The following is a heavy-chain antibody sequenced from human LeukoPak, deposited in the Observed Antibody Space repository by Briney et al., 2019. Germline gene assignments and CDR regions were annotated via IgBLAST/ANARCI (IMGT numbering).Heavy chain of an antibody. CDR1: GFSIDDYG. V-gene: IGHV3-20*04. Sequence: GETLRLSCAVSGFSIDDYGKTWVRHAQGKGQGWVCGVNWNGGSTGYADSVKGRFTISRDNAKNSLYLQMNSLRAEDTALYYCARLLSGYYYDYWGQGTLVTVSS. J-gene: IGHJ4*02. CDR2: VNWNGGST. CDR3: ARLLSGYYYDY. D-gene: IGHD3-22*01.